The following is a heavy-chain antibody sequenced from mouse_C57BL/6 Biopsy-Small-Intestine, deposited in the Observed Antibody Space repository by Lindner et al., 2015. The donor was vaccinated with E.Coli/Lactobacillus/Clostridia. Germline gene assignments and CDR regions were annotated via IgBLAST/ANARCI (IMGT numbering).Heavy chain of an antibody. J-gene: IGHJ4*01. V-gene: IGHV1-81*01. CDR1: GYTFTSYG. D-gene: IGHD1-1*01. Sequence: VQLQESGAELARPGASVKLSCKAPGYTFTSYGISWVKQRTGQGLEWIGEIYPRSGNTYYNEKFKGKATLTADKSSSTAYMELRSLTSEDSAVYFCARSNYYGSSYEGAMDYWGQGTSVTVSS. CDR2: IYPRSGNT. CDR3: ARSNYYGSSYEGAMDY.